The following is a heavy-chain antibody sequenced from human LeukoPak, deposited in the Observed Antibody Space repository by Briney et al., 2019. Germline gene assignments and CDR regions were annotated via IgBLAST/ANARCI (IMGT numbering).Heavy chain of an antibody. J-gene: IGHJ2*01. CDR2: IYTSGST. D-gene: IGHD1-26*01. CDR1: GGSISSYY. V-gene: IGHV4-4*07. CDR3: ARDPRIVGTTPPYWYFDL. Sequence: PSETLSLTCTVSGGSISSYYWSWIRQPAGKGLEWLGRIYTSGSTTSTPSLKSRVTMSVDTSRNQFSLKLSSVTAADTAIYYCARDPRIVGTTPPYWYFDLWGRGTLVTVSS.